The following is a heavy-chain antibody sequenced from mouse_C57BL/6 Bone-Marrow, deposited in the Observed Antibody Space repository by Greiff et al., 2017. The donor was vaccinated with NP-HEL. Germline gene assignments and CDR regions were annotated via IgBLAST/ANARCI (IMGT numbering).Heavy chain of an antibody. J-gene: IGHJ1*03. Sequence: QVQLKESGSELRSPGSSVKLSCKDFDSEVFPIAYMSWVRQKPGHGFEWIGGILPSIGRTIYGEKFEDKATLDADTLSNTAYLELNSLTSEDSAIYYCASTSSYYGYPYWYFDVWGTGTTVTVSS. V-gene: IGHV15-2*01. CDR1: DSEVFPIAY. D-gene: IGHD2-9*01. CDR3: ASTSSYYGYPYWYFDV. CDR2: ILPSIGRT.